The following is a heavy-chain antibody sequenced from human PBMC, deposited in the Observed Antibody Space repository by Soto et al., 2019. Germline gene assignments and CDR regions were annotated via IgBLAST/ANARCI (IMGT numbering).Heavy chain of an antibody. CDR2: SSNYNSNT. V-gene: IGHV1-18*04. J-gene: IGHJ4*02. Sequence: QVQLVQSGGEVKKPGASVKVSCQAAGYTFTNYGISWVRQAPGQGLEWLGWSSNYNSNTNSAKTLQGRVNTTTDASPSTANMKQRSLTPDDTAVYYCARDERDSCSGGDCFDFDYWGQGTLVTVSS. D-gene: IGHD2-21*02. CDR3: ARDERDSCSGGDCFDFDY. CDR1: GYTFTNYG.